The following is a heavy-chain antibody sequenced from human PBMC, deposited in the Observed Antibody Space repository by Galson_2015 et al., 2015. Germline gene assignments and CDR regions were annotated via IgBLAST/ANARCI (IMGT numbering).Heavy chain of an antibody. CDR1: GYTFTDYY. CDR2: INPNSGGT. V-gene: IGHV1-2*06. Sequence: SVKVSCKASGYTFTDYYMHWVRQAPGQGLEWMGRINPNSGGTNYAQKFQGRVTMTRDTSISTAYMELSRLRSDDTAVYYCARDPSGSQWFVRKPAYWGRGTLVTVSS. D-gene: IGHD3-10*01. J-gene: IGHJ4*02. CDR3: ARDPSGSQWFVRKPAY.